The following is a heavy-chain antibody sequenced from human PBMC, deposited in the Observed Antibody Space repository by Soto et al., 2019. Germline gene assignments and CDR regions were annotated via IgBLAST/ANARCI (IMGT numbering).Heavy chain of an antibody. V-gene: IGHV3-23*01. CDR2: ISGSGGGT. J-gene: IGHJ4*02. CDR3: AKALERVTMVGGGRGPFDY. Sequence: EVQLLESGGGLVQPGGSLRLSCAASGFTFSSYAMSWVRQAPGKGLEWVSAISGSGGGTYYADSVKGRFTISRDNSKNTLYLQMHSRRAEATAVYYCAKALERVTMVGGGRGPFDYWGKGTLVNVSS. CDR1: GFTFSSYA. D-gene: IGHD3-10*01.